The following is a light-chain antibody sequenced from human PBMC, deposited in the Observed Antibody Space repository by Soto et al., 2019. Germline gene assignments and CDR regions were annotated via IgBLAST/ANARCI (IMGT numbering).Light chain of an antibody. Sequence: IVLTQSPGTLSLSPGERVSLSCRASQSINGKNVGWYQQTPGQAPRLIIFGASSRATGIPDRFSGSGSGTDFTLTSSRLEPEDFAVYYCQQRSNRLTFGQGTRLEIK. CDR2: GAS. CDR3: QQRSNRLT. J-gene: IGKJ5*01. V-gene: IGKV3D-20*02. CDR1: QSINGKN.